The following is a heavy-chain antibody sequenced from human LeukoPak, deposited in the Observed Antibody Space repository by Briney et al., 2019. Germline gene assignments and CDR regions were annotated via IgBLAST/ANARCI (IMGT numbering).Heavy chain of an antibody. CDR1: GYTLSAFG. V-gene: IGHV1-18*01. Sequence: GASVKVSCKASGYTLSAFGISWVRQAPGVGLEWMGWINTSNGNTNYAQRLQGRVTMTTDTSTNTAYMELRSLRSDDTAVYFCASGTSYSSGWQYWGQGTLVTVSS. CDR2: INTSNGNT. CDR3: ASGTSYSSGWQY. J-gene: IGHJ4*02. D-gene: IGHD6-19*01.